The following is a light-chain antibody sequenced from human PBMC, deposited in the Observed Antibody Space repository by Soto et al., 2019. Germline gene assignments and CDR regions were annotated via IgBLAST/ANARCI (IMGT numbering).Light chain of an antibody. Sequence: EIVMTQSPATLSVSPGERATLPCRASQSVSSNLAWYQQKPGQAPRLLIYGASTRATGIPARFSGSGSGTEFTLTISSLQSEDFAVYYCQQYNNWLSTFGGGTKVEIK. CDR3: QQYNNWLST. J-gene: IGKJ4*01. CDR2: GAS. CDR1: QSVSSN. V-gene: IGKV3-15*01.